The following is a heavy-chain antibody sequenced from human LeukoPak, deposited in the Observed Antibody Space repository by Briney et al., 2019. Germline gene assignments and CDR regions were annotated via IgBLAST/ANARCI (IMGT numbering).Heavy chain of an antibody. CDR1: GYTFSVYY. V-gene: IGHV1-2*02. CDR2: IVPNSGGT. J-gene: IGHJ3*02. Sequence: ASVKASCKASGYTFSVYYIHWMRQAPEQGLEWMGWIVPNSGGTNYAQKFQGRVTMTRDTSISTAYMELSSLRSDDTAVYFCARGILMTGNYGAFDIWGQGTTVTVSS. D-gene: IGHD3-9*01. CDR3: ARGILMTGNYGAFDI.